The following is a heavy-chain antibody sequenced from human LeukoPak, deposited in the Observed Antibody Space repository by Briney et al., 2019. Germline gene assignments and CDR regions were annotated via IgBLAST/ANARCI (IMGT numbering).Heavy chain of an antibody. J-gene: IGHJ4*02. CDR1: GGSINSYY. Sequence: PSETLSLTCTVSGGSINSYYWSWIRQPPGKGLEWIGYSHYSGNTNYNPSLKSRVTISVDTSKNQFSLKLSSVTAADTAVYYCATRNYGGNSEYFDSWGQGTLVTVSS. CDR3: ATRNYGGNSEYFDS. CDR2: SHYSGNT. V-gene: IGHV4-59*12. D-gene: IGHD4-23*01.